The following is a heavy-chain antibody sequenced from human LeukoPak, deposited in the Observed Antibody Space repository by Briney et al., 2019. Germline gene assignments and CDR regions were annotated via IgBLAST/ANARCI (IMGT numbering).Heavy chain of an antibody. V-gene: IGHV3-7*01. CDR1: GFTFSTYW. D-gene: IGHD2-21*02. CDR3: ARNTCGGDCYYYFYGIDV. Sequence: GGSLRLSCAASGFTFSTYWMSWVRQAPGKGLEWVANIKQDGSEKYYVDSVKGRFTISRDNAKNSLSLQMNSLRAKDTAVYYCARNTCGGDCYYYFYGIDVWGQGTTVTVSS. J-gene: IGHJ6*02. CDR2: IKQDGSEK.